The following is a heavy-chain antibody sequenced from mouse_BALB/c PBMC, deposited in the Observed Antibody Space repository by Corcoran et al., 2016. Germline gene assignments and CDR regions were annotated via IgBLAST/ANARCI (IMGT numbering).Heavy chain of an antibody. CDR3: ARCGYYGAMVY. Sequence: EVKLLESGGGLVQPGGSLKLSCAASGFDFSRYWMSWVRQAPGKGLGWIGEINPDRRTINYSPSLKDKFIISRDNAKNTLYLQMSKVRSEDTALYYCARCGYYGAMVYWGQGTSVTVSS. CDR1: GFDFSRYW. V-gene: IGHV4-1*02. CDR2: INPDRRTI. J-gene: IGHJ4*01. D-gene: IGHD2-3*01.